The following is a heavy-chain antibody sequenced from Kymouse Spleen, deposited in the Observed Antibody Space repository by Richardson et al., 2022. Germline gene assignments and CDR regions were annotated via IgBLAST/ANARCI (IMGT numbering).Heavy chain of an antibody. CDR2: IYHSGST. D-gene: IGHD3-10*01. CDR3: ARKFHYYGSGSYYNNWFDP. CDR1: GGSISSSNW. J-gene: IGHJ5*02. V-gene: IGHV4-4*02. Sequence: QVQLQESGPGLVKPSGTLSLTCAVSGGSISSSNWWSWVRQPPGKGLEWIGEIYHSGSTNYNPSLKSRVTISVDKSKNQFSLKLSSVTAADTAVYYCARKFHYYGSGSYYNNWFDPWGQGTLVTVSS.